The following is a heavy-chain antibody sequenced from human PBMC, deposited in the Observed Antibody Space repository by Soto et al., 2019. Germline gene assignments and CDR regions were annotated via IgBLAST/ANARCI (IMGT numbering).Heavy chain of an antibody. D-gene: IGHD7-27*01. J-gene: IGHJ5*02. CDR1: GYTFANYA. CDR3: ARDSPPNYL. Sequence: QVQLVQSGAEVKRPGDSVKVSSKAPGYTFANYAISWVRQAPGQGLEWMGWINAYNGNTNYAQKLQGRVTMTTDTSTSTAYMELRSLRSDDTAVYYCARDSPPNYLWGQGTLVTVSS. CDR2: INAYNGNT. V-gene: IGHV1-18*01.